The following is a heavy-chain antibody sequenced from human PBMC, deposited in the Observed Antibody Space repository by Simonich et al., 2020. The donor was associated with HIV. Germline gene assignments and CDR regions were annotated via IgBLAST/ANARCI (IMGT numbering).Heavy chain of an antibody. CDR2: IDPEDGET. CDR1: GNIFPDYY. J-gene: IGHJ4*02. V-gene: IGHV1-69-2*01. D-gene: IGHD6-6*01. CDR3: ATIPEYASSTGPQVYFDY. Sequence: VRGGAEVKKPGATVKISCKVSGNIFPDYYIHWVQQAPGKGLEWMGLIDPEDGETISAEKFQGRVTITADSATDTSYMELSSLRSEDTAVYYCATIPEYASSTGPQVYFDYWGQGTLVTVSS.